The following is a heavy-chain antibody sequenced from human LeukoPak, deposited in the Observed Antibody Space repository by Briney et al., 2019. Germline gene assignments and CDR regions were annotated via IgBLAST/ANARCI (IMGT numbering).Heavy chain of an antibody. CDR3: AREQWRSGWYDY. J-gene: IGHJ4*02. V-gene: IGHV6-1*01. Sequence: SQTLSLTCAISGDSVSSTNAAWTWIRQSPSRGLEWLGRTYYRSKWYNDYAVSVKSRITNNPDTSKNQFSLQLKSVTPEDTAVYYCAREQWRSGWYDYWGQGTLVTVSS. CDR2: TYYRSKWYN. CDR1: GDSVSSTNAA. D-gene: IGHD6-19*01.